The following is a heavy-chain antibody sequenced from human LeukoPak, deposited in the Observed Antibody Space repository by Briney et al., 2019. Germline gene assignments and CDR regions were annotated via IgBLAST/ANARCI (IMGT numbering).Heavy chain of an antibody. D-gene: IGHD2-2*01. V-gene: IGHV1-58*01. CDR1: GLPFSSSA. CDR2: IVVGSGKT. CDR3: AADDQQLML. J-gene: IGHJ4*02. Sequence: GTSVKVSCKASGLPFSSSALQWVRQARGQRLEWIGWIVVGSGKTNYAQKIQERVIISRDMSTSTVYMELRNLRSEDTAVYYCAADDQQLMLWGQGTLVTVSS.